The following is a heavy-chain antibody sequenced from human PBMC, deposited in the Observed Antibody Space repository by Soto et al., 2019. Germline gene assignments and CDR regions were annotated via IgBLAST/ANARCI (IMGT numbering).Heavy chain of an antibody. CDR3: ARGRGWRDY. Sequence: QLQLVQSGAEVKKPGASVKVSCKASGYTFTNYDINWVRQAPGQGLEWMGWMDPKSGNTDYAQKFQGRVTITRNTSIRTAYLEVSSLSSEDTAVYFCARGRGWRDYWGQGTLVTVSS. CDR2: MDPKSGNT. J-gene: IGHJ4*02. V-gene: IGHV1-8*01. D-gene: IGHD2-15*01. CDR1: GYTFTNYD.